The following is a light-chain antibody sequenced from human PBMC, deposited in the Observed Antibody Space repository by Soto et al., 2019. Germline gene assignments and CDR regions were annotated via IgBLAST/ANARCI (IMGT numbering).Light chain of an antibody. Sequence: DIQITQSPSSLSASVVDRVSLTCRASQDIRNELGWYKQKPGKAPKRLIYAASNLETGAPSRFSGSGSGTEFTLTISSLQPEDFATYYCQQYNSYPWTFGQGTRLEIK. CDR2: AAS. CDR3: QQYNSYPWT. J-gene: IGKJ5*01. CDR1: QDIRNE. V-gene: IGKV1-17*01.